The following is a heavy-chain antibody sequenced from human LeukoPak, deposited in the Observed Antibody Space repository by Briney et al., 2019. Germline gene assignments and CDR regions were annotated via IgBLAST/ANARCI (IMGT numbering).Heavy chain of an antibody. CDR2: IRYDGSYK. Sequence: GGSLRLSCAASGFTLSSYGMHWVRQAPGKGLEWVAFIRYDGSYKYYADYVKGRFTISRDNSKNMVYLQMNSLRAEDTAVYYCPRHIGILGEWGFDCWGQGTLVTVSS. CDR1: GFTLSSYG. CDR3: PRHIGILGEWGFDC. J-gene: IGHJ4*02. V-gene: IGHV3-30*02. D-gene: IGHD2-8*01.